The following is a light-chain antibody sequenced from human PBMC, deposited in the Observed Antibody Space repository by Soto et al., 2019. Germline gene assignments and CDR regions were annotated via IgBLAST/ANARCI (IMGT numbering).Light chain of an antibody. Sequence: QSVLAQPASVSGSPGQSITISCTGTSSDVGTYNYVSRYQQHPGKAPKLMIYEVNNRPSGVSNRFSGSKSGNTASLTISGLQAEDEADYYCCSYTSSSTYVFGTGTKVTVL. CDR1: SSDVGTYNY. CDR2: EVN. CDR3: CSYTSSSTYV. J-gene: IGLJ1*01. V-gene: IGLV2-14*01.